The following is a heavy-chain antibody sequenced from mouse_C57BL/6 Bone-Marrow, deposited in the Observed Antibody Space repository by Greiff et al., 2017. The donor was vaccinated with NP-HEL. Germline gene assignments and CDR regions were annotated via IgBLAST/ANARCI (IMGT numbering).Heavy chain of an antibody. D-gene: IGHD1-1*01. CDR1: GYTFTDHT. J-gene: IGHJ1*03. V-gene: IGHV1-78*01. CDR3: ARDLYYGSSYHWYFDV. Sequence: VQLQESDAELVKPGASVKISCKASGYTFTDHTIHWMKQRPEQGLEWIGYIYPRDGSTKYNETFKGKATLTADKSSSTAYMQLNSLTSEDSAVYFCARDLYYGSSYHWYFDVWGTGTTVTVSS. CDR2: IYPRDGST.